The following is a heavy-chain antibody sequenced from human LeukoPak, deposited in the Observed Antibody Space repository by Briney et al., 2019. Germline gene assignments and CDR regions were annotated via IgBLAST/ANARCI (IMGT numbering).Heavy chain of an antibody. Sequence: SETLSLTCTVSGGSISSSSYYWGWIRQPPGKGLEWIGSIYYSGSTYYNPSLRSRVTISVDTSKNQFSLKLSSVTAADTAVYYCARTWIQLWPWDYWGQGTLVTVSS. V-gene: IGHV4-39*07. D-gene: IGHD5-18*01. CDR1: GGSISSSSYY. J-gene: IGHJ4*02. CDR3: ARTWIQLWPWDY. CDR2: IYYSGST.